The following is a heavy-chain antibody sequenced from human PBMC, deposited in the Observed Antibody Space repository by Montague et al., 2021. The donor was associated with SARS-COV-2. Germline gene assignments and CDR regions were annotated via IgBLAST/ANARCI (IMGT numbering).Heavy chain of an antibody. CDR1: GDSISSHY. J-gene: IGHJ5*02. CDR2: IYSSGTT. Sequence: SETLSLTCTVSGDSISSHYWNWIRQPPGKGLEWIGYIYSSGTTNYNPSVKSRVTISVDTSKNQFSLKLNSVTAADTAVYYCARGGGYCSGGSCYYWFDPWGQGTLVTVSS. D-gene: IGHD2-15*01. V-gene: IGHV4-59*11. CDR3: ARGGGYCSGGSCYYWFDP.